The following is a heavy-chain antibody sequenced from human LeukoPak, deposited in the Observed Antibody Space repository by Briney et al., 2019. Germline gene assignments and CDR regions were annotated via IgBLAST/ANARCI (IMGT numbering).Heavy chain of an antibody. CDR1: GYTFTSYY. Sequence: GASVKVSCKASGYTFTSYYMHWVRQAPGQGLEWMGIINPSGGSTSYAQKFQGRVTMTRDTSTSTVYMELSSLRSEDTAVYYCARGPYQRYCSGGSCYSAYYFDYWGQGTLVTVSS. V-gene: IGHV1-46*01. CDR3: ARGPYQRYCSGGSCYSAYYFDY. D-gene: IGHD2-15*01. J-gene: IGHJ4*02. CDR2: INPSGGST.